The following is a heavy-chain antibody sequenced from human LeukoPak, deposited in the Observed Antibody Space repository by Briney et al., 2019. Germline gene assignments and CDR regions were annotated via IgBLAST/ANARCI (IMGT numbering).Heavy chain of an antibody. CDR3: ANGYSYGYYFDY. CDR1: GFTFSSYA. CDR2: ISGSGGST. J-gene: IGHJ4*02. Sequence: GGSLRLSCAASGFTFSSYAMSWVRQAPGKGREGVSAISGSGGSTYYADSVKGRFTISRDNSKNTLYLQMNSLRVEDTAVYYCANGYSYGYYFDYWGQGTLVTVSS. V-gene: IGHV3-23*01. D-gene: IGHD5-18*01.